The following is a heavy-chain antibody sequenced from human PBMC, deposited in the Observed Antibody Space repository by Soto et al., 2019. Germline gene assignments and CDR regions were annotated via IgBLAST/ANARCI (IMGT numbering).Heavy chain of an antibody. CDR1: GYTFTSYA. Sequence: ASVKVSCKASGYTFTSYAMHWVRQAPGQRLEWMGWINAGNGNTKYSQKFQGRVTITRDTSASTAYMELSSLRSEDTAVYYCARDWGYSSGSGCFDPWCQGLLVTVSS. D-gene: IGHD6-19*01. CDR2: INAGNGNT. J-gene: IGHJ5*02. V-gene: IGHV1-3*01. CDR3: ARDWGYSSGSGCFDP.